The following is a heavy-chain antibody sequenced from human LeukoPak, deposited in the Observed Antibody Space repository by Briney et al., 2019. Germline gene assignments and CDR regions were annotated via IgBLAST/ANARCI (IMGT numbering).Heavy chain of an antibody. D-gene: IGHD4-23*01. CDR2: INTNTGNP. V-gene: IGHV7-4-1*02. CDR3: ARDRGDYGGNSKVFQH. J-gene: IGHJ1*01. CDR1: GYTFTGYY. Sequence: ASVKVSCKASGYTFTGYYMHWVRQAPGQGLEWMGWINTNTGNPTYAQGFTGRFVFSLDTSVSTAYLQISSLKAEDTAVYYCARDRGDYGGNSKVFQHWGQGTLVTVSS.